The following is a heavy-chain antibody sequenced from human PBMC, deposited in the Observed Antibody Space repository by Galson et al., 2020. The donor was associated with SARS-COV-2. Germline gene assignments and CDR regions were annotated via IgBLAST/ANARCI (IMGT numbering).Heavy chain of an antibody. CDR3: ARGRLGLYSSTWYGNFQH. Sequence: ASVKVSCKASGYTFTGYYMHWVRPAPGQGLEWMGWINPNSGGPNYVQKFQGRVTMTRDPSITTAYMELSRLRPDDAAVYYCARGRLGLYSSTWYGNFQHWGQGTLVTVSS. D-gene: IGHD6-13*01. V-gene: IGHV1-2*02. CDR1: GYTFTGYY. J-gene: IGHJ1*01. CDR2: INPNSGGP.